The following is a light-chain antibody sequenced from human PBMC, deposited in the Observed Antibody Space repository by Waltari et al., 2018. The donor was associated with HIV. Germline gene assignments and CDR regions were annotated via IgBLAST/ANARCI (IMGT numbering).Light chain of an antibody. Sequence: DILMTQSPSILSASVGDRVIITCRASQSISSWLAWYQHKPGTAPKLLIYKASVLEGGVQSRFSGSGSGTEFTLNITNLQPDDFATYYCQHYSSSPYTFGQGTNLEIK. V-gene: IGKV1-5*03. CDR1: QSISSW. CDR2: KAS. J-gene: IGKJ2*01. CDR3: QHYSSSPYT.